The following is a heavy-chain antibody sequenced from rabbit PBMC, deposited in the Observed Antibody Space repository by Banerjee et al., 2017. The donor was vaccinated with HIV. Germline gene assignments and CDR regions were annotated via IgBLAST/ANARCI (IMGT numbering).Heavy chain of an antibody. CDR1: GIDFSSHG. Sequence: QEQLVESGGGLVTPGGSLKLSCKASGIDFSSHGISWVRQAAGKGLEWIGYISTIGITYYASWVNGRFTISKTSSTVDLKMTSLTASDTATYFCARSADNYYNLWGPGT. D-gene: IGHD1-1*01. V-gene: IGHV1S36*01. CDR3: ARSADNYYNL. J-gene: IGHJ4*01. CDR2: ISTIGIT.